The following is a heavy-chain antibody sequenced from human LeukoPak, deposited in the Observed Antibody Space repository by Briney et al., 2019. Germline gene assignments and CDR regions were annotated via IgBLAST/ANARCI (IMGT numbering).Heavy chain of an antibody. D-gene: IGHD1-26*01. J-gene: IGHJ4*02. CDR2: IYYSGIT. Sequence: PSETLSLTCAVSGGSISSSSYYWGWIRQPPGKGLQWTRSIYYSGITYYSPSLKSRVTISVDTSKNHFSLKLSSVAAAGTVVYYCARASGKYYEDFHHGGRGTGVSVP. CDR3: ARASGKYYEDFHH. V-gene: IGHV4-39*02. CDR1: GGSISSSSYY.